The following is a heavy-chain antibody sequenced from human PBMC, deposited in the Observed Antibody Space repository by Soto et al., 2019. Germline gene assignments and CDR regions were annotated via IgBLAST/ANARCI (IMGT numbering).Heavy chain of an antibody. J-gene: IGHJ6*02. V-gene: IGHV3-48*03. CDR3: ARDNLMGYDSYFYCAMDV. CDR1: GFTFSSYE. D-gene: IGHD2-8*01. Sequence: GGSLRLSCAASGFTFSSYEMNWVRQAPGKGLEWVSYISRSGSTIYYADSVKGRFTISRDNAKNSLYLQMNSLRAEDKSAYYCARDNLMGYDSYFYCAMDVWGQGTPVTVSS. CDR2: ISRSGSTI.